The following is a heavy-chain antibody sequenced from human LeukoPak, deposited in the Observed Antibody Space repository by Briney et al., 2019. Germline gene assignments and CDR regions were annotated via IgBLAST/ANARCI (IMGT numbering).Heavy chain of an antibody. CDR2: ISSSSSTI. Sequence: PGGSLRLSCAASGFTFSSYSMNWVRQAPGKGLEWVSYISSSSSTIYYADSAKGRFTISRDNAKNSLYLQMNSLRDEDTAVYYCARDSYYDFWSGYYTFDYWGQGTLVTVSS. J-gene: IGHJ4*02. D-gene: IGHD3-3*01. CDR3: ARDSYYDFWSGYYTFDY. V-gene: IGHV3-48*02. CDR1: GFTFSSYS.